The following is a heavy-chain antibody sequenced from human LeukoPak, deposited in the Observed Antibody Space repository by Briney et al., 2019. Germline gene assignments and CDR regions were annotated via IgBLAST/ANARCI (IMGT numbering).Heavy chain of an antibody. D-gene: IGHD5-18*01. J-gene: IGHJ4*02. CDR1: GYTFTSYY. CDR3: ARDTVDTGGDY. Sequence: ASVKVSCKASGYTFTSYYMHWVRQAPGQGLEWMGISNPSGGSTSYAQKFQGRVTMTRDMSTSTVYMELSSLRSEDTAVYYCARDTVDTGGDYWGQGTLVTVSS. V-gene: IGHV1-46*01. CDR2: SNPSGGST.